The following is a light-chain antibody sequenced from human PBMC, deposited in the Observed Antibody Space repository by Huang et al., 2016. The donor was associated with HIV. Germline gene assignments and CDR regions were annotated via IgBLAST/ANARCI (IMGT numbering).Light chain of an antibody. V-gene: IGKV3-15*01. CDR3: QQYNNWPPIT. CDR2: GAF. CDR1: QGVNSN. J-gene: IGKJ3*01. Sequence: EILMTQSPATLSVSPGERATLSCRASQGVNSNLAGSRQKPGQAPRRLIYGAFNRATAIPARFSGNGSGTEFTLTISSLQSEDFAVYYCQQYNNWPPITFGPGTKVDIK.